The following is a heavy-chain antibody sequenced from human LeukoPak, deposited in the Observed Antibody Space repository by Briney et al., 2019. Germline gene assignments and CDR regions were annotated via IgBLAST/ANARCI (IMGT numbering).Heavy chain of an antibody. CDR3: ATEITNDAFDI. V-gene: IGHV3-9*01. CDR1: GFTFDDYA. J-gene: IGHJ3*02. CDR2: ISWNSGSI. D-gene: IGHD3-10*01. Sequence: GRSLILSCAASGFTFDDYAMHWARQAPGKGLEWVSGISWNSGSIGYADSVKGRFTISRDNAKNSLYLQMNSLRAEDTALYYCATEITNDAFDIWGQGTMVTVSS.